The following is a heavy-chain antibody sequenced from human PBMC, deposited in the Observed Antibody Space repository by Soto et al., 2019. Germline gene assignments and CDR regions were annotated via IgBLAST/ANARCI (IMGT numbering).Heavy chain of an antibody. CDR3: ASSITMIVVVPGAFDI. J-gene: IGHJ3*02. D-gene: IGHD3-22*01. Sequence: QLQLQQWGAGLLKPSETLSLTCAVYGGSFSGYYWSWIRQPPGKGLEWIGEINHSGSTNYNPSLKSRVTISVDTSKNQFSLKLSSVTAADTAVYYCASSITMIVVVPGAFDIWGQGTMVTVSS. CDR2: INHSGST. V-gene: IGHV4-34*01. CDR1: GGSFSGYY.